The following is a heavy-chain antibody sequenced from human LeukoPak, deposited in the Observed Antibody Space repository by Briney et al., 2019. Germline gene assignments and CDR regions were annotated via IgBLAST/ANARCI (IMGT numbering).Heavy chain of an antibody. CDR1: GGSFSGYY. D-gene: IGHD5-18*01. CDR2: INHSGST. Sequence: SETLSLTCAVYGGSFSGYYWSWIRQPPGKGLEWIGEINHSGSTNYNPSLKSRVTISVDTSKNQFSLKLSSVTAADTAVYYCARGGYSYGMHYWGQGTLSPSPQ. V-gene: IGHV4-34*01. J-gene: IGHJ4*02. CDR3: ARGGYSYGMHY.